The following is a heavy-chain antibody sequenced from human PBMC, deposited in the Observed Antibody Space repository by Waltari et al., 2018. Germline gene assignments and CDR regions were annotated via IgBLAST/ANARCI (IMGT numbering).Heavy chain of an antibody. CDR2: IYYSGST. V-gene: IGHV4-30-4*08. CDR1: GGSISSGDYY. Sequence: QVQLQESGPGLVKPSQTLSLTCTVSGGSISSGDYYWRWIRQPPGKGLEWIGYIYYSGSTYYNPSLKSRVTISVDTSKNQFSLKLSSVTAADTAVYYCARASGYCSGGSCLDYWGQGTLVTVSS. D-gene: IGHD2-15*01. CDR3: ARASGYCSGGSCLDY. J-gene: IGHJ4*02.